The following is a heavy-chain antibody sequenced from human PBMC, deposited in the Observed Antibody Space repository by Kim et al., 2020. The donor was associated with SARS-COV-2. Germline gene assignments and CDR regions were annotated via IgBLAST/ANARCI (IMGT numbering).Heavy chain of an antibody. V-gene: IGHV7-4-1*02. D-gene: IGHD5-18*01. CDR1: GYTFTSYA. J-gene: IGHJ4*02. Sequence: ASVKVSCKASGYTFTSYAMNWVRQAPGQGLEWMGWINTNTGNPTYAQGFTGRFVFSLDTSVSTAYLQISSLKAEDTAVYYCARDFAVRGYSYGLDYWGQGTLVTVSS. CDR2: INTNTGNP. CDR3: ARDFAVRGYSYGLDY.